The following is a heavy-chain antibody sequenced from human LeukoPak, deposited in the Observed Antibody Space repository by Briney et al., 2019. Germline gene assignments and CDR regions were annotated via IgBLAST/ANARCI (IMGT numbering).Heavy chain of an antibody. J-gene: IGHJ4*02. D-gene: IGHD6-19*01. CDR1: GYTCTGYY. CDR3: ARVIQSIAVAGHFDY. CDR2: INPNSGGT. V-gene: IGHV1-2*02. Sequence: GASVMVSCKASGYTCTGYYMHWVRQAPGQGLEWMGWINPNSGGTNYAQKFQGRVTMTRDTSISTAYMELSRLRSDDTAVYYCARVIQSIAVAGHFDYWGQGTLVTVSS.